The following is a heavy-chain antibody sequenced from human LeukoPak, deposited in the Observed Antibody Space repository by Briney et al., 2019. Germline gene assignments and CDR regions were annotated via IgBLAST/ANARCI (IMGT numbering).Heavy chain of an antibody. CDR1: GYTFTSCG. J-gene: IGHJ4*02. D-gene: IGHD5-12*01. Sequence: GASVKVSCKASGYTFTSCGISWVRQAPGQGLEWMGWISAYNGNTNYAQKFLGRVTMTADTSTSTAYMELRSLTSDDTAVYYCARSGRGTYYYFDLWGQGTLVTVSS. CDR3: ARSGRGTYYYFDL. V-gene: IGHV1-18*01. CDR2: ISAYNGNT.